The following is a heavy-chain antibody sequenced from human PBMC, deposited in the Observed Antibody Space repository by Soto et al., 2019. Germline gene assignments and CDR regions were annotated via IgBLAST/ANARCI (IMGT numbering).Heavy chain of an antibody. V-gene: IGHV4-59*08. D-gene: IGHD3-16*01. CDR1: GGSISSYY. J-gene: IGHJ3*02. CDR2: IYYSGST. Sequence: SETLSLTCTVSGGSISSYYWSWIRQPPGKGLEWIGYIYYSGSTNYNPSLKSRVTISVDTSKNQFSLKLSSVTAADTAVYYCARGYHPDWGAFDIWGQGTMVTVS. CDR3: ARGYHPDWGAFDI.